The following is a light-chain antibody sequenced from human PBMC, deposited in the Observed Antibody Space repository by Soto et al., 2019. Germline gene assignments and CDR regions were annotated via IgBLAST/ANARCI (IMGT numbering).Light chain of an antibody. J-gene: IGKJ1*01. CDR1: QSISTY. CDR3: QQTYTYPNA. V-gene: IGKV1-39*01. Sequence: DIQMTQSPSSLSASVGDRVTITCRASQSISTYLSWYHQEPRKAPRLVIYAASSLQSGVSSRFSGSGSGTEFTLTISSLQREDFGTYYCQQTYTYPNAFGQGTKVDIK. CDR2: AAS.